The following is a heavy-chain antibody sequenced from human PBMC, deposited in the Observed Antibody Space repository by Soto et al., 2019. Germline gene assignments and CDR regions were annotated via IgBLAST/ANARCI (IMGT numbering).Heavy chain of an antibody. J-gene: IGHJ5*02. CDR3: VKSSDGGSRGGGDL. CDR1: GFTFRNHG. CDR2: IWYDGSHK. D-gene: IGHD6-13*01. V-gene: IGHV3-33*06. Sequence: QVQLVESGGGVVERGGALRLSCAASGFTFRNHGMHWVRQAPGKGLEWLTVIWYDGSHKYYADSVKGRFTTSRDNSENPLSLEMNSRGAEETAVYYCVKSSDGGSRGGGDLWGQGTLVTVSS.